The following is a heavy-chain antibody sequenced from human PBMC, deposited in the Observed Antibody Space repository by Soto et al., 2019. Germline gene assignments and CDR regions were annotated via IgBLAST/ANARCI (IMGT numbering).Heavy chain of an antibody. CDR3: ASRDPGTSVDY. Sequence: QVQLQESGPGLVKPSGTLSLTCAVSGGSFTSNNWWTWVRQPPGQGLEWIGEIYRTGSTNYNPSLMSRFTIALDKSENHFSLKVTSLTAADPAVYYCASRDPGTSVDYWGQGTLVTVSS. J-gene: IGHJ4*02. V-gene: IGHV4-4*02. CDR1: GGSFTSNNW. D-gene: IGHD1-7*01. CDR2: IYRTGST.